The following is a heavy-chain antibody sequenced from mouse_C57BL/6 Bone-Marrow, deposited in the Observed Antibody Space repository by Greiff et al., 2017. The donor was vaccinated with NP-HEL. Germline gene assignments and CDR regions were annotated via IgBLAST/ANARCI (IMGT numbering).Heavy chain of an antibody. Sequence: EVHLVESGGGLVQPGESLKLSCESNEYEFPSHDMSWVRKTPEKRLALVAAINSDGGSTYYPDTMERRFIISRDNTKKTLYLQMSSLRSEDTALYYCANYYGSSYGFAYWGQGTLVTVSA. J-gene: IGHJ3*01. V-gene: IGHV5-2*01. CDR2: INSDGGST. CDR3: ANYYGSSYGFAY. D-gene: IGHD1-1*01. CDR1: EYEFPSHD.